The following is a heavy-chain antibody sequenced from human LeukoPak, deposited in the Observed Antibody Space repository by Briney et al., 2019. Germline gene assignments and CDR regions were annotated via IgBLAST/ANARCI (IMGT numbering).Heavy chain of an antibody. V-gene: IGHV1-18*01. J-gene: IGHJ3*02. Sequence: ASVKVSCKASGYTFTSYGINWLRQAPGQGLEWMGWITAYNGNTKYAQKLQGRVTMTTDTSTSTAYMELRSLRSDDTAVYYCARIRDGYNDAYDIWGQGTMVTVPS. D-gene: IGHD5-24*01. CDR3: ARIRDGYNDAYDI. CDR1: GYTFTSYG. CDR2: ITAYNGNT.